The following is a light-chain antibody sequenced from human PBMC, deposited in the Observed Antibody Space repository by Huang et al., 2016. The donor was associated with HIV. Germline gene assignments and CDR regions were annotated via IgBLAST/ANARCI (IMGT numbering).Light chain of an antibody. CDR1: QSVNRN. V-gene: IGKV3-15*01. Sequence: EIVMTQSPATLSVSPGAGATLYCRASQSVNRNLAWFQQRPGQPPRLLIFGASTRATDIPARISGSGSGTEFTLTISSLQSEDFAVYYCHQYSDWPWTFGQGTKVEIK. J-gene: IGKJ1*01. CDR2: GAS. CDR3: HQYSDWPWT.